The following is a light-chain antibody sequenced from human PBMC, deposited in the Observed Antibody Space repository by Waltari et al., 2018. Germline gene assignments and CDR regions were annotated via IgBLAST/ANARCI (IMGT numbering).Light chain of an antibody. CDR1: SPNIGNDY. CDR2: ENN. CDR3: GTWDTSLSALI. Sequence: QSVLTQPPSVSAAPGQKVTISCSGSSPNIGNDYVSWYQQLPGTAPKLFIYENNKRPSGIPDRLSGSKSGTSATLGITGLQTGDEADYYCGTWDTSLSALIFGGGTKLTVL. V-gene: IGLV1-51*02. J-gene: IGLJ2*01.